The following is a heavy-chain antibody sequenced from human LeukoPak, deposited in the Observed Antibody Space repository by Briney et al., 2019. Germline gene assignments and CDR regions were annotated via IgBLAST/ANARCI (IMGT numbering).Heavy chain of an antibody. CDR3: ASPKSIAVAGEFDY. D-gene: IGHD6-19*01. V-gene: IGHV4-39*01. J-gene: IGHJ4*02. Sequence: TXTVXGGSISSSSYYWGWIRQPPGKGLEWIGSIYYSGSTYYNPSLKSRVTISVDTSKNQFSLKLSSVTAADTAVYYCASPKSIAVAGEFDYWGQGTLVTVSS. CDR2: IYYSGST. CDR1: GGSISSSSYY.